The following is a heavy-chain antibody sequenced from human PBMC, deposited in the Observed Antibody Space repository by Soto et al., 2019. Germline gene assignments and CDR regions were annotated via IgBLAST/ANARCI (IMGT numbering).Heavy chain of an antibody. V-gene: IGHV1-3*01. J-gene: IGHJ4*02. Sequence: QVPLVQSGAEVKEPGASVKVSCKASGYTFTRYAIHWVRQAPGQRLEWMGWINAGNGKTKFSEKFQGRITISRDTSATTAYMELSSLRSEDTAVYYCARDETDWGQGTLVTVSS. CDR1: GYTFTRYA. CDR2: INAGNGKT. CDR3: ARDETD.